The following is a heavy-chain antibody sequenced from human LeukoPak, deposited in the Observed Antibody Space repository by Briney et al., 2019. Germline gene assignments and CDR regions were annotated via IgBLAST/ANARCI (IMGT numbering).Heavy chain of an antibody. CDR2: IKQDGSEK. CDR1: GFTFSSYW. J-gene: IGHJ4*02. D-gene: IGHD4-17*01. Sequence: GSLRLSCAASGFTFSSYWMSWVRQAPGKGLEWVANIKQDGSEKYYVDSVKGRFTISRDNAKNSLYLQMNSLRAEDTAVYYCARDPFMTTGWGIDYWGQGTLVTVSS. V-gene: IGHV3-7*01. CDR3: ARDPFMTTGWGIDY.